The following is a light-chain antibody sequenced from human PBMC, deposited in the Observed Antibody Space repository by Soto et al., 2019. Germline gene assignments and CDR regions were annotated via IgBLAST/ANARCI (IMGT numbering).Light chain of an antibody. CDR3: SSYTSGSTLYV. J-gene: IGLJ1*01. V-gene: IGLV2-14*03. Sequence: QSALTQPASVSGSPGQSITISCTGTGSDVGGYSYVSWYQHHPGKAPQLMIYDVSYRPSGVSDRFSGSKFGNTASLTISGLQPEDEADYYCSSYTSGSTLYVFGSGTKLTVL. CDR1: GSDVGGYSY. CDR2: DVS.